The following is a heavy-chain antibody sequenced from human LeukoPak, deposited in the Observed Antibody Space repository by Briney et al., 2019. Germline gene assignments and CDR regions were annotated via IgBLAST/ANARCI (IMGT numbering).Heavy chain of an antibody. V-gene: IGHV3-33*01. CDR2: IWYDGSNK. D-gene: IGHD6-6*01. CDR3: TRDISSSRFDF. CDR1: GFTFRSYG. J-gene: IGHJ4*02. Sequence: GRSLRLSCAASGFTFRSYGMHWVRQAPGKGLEWVAVIWYDGSNKYYADSVEGRFIISRDNSKSTLYLQMDSLRAEDTAVYFCTRDISSSRFDFWGQGLLVIVSS.